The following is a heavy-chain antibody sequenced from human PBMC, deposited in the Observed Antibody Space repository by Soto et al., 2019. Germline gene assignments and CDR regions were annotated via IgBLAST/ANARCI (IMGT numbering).Heavy chain of an antibody. CDR2: VIPIFDIT. J-gene: IGHJ4*02. V-gene: IGHV1-69*02. Sequence: SVKVSCKASGDTFSIYTISWVRQAPGRGLEWMGRVIPIFDITSYTQRFQGRVTITADKSTTTVYMELSSLRSEDTAVYYCARDRDNSNWPNFDFWGQGNLVTVSS. D-gene: IGHD6-13*01. CDR3: ARDRDNSNWPNFDF. CDR1: GDTFSIYT.